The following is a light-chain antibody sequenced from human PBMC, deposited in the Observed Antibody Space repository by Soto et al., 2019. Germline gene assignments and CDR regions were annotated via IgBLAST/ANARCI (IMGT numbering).Light chain of an antibody. V-gene: IGLV2-14*01. J-gene: IGLJ2*01. CDR1: SSDVGGYNY. CDR3: SSYTSSSTVL. Sequence: QSVLTQPASVSGSPGQSITISCTGTSSDVGGYNYVSWYQQHPGKAPKLMIFEVTNRPSGVSYRFSGSKSGNTAFLTISGLQAEDEADYYCSSYTSSSTVLFGGGTQLTVL. CDR2: EVT.